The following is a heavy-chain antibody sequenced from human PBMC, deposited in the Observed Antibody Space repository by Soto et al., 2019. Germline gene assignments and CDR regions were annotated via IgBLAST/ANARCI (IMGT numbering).Heavy chain of an antibody. CDR2: IIPIFGTA. Sequence: SVKVSCKASGGTFSSYAISWVRQAPGQGLEWMGGIIPIFGTANYAQKFQGRVTITADESTSTAYMELSSLRSEDTAVYYCARDGVVVAATHYYYGMDVWGQGTTVTVSS. J-gene: IGHJ6*02. V-gene: IGHV1-69*13. CDR3: ARDGVVVAATHYYYGMDV. D-gene: IGHD2-15*01. CDR1: GGTFSSYA.